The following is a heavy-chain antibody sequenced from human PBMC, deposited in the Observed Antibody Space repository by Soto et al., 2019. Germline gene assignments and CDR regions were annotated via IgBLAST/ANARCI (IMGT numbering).Heavy chain of an antibody. CDR2: IYHSGST. CDR1: GGSISSGGYS. Sequence: SETLSLTCAVSGGSISSGGYSWSWIRQPPRKGLEWIGYIYHSGSTYYNPSLKSRVTISVDRSKNQFSLKLSSVTAADTAVYYCASAPPRYCTNGVCYPGWFDPWGQGTLVTVSS. D-gene: IGHD2-8*01. CDR3: ASAPPRYCTNGVCYPGWFDP. V-gene: IGHV4-30-2*01. J-gene: IGHJ5*02.